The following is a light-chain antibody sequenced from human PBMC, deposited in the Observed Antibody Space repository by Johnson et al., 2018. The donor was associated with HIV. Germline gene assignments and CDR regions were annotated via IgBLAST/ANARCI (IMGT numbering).Light chain of an antibody. CDR3: GTWDSRLRAFV. V-gene: IGLV1-51*02. J-gene: IGLJ1*01. CDR1: SSNIGNNY. Sequence: HSVLTQPPSVSAAPGQKVTISCSGSSSNIGNNYVSWYQQLPGTAPKLLIYEKNKRPSGIPDRFSASKSGTSATLDITGLQTGDEADYYCGTWDSRLRAFVFGTGTAGTVL. CDR2: EKN.